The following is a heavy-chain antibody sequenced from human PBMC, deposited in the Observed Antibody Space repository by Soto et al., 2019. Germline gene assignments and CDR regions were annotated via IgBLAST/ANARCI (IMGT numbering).Heavy chain of an antibody. D-gene: IGHD2-8*01. CDR3: AVHDRVGNLHNGIDL. J-gene: IGHJ5*02. CDR1: GGSIIGFY. Sequence: SETLSLTCTVSGGSIIGFYWSWMRQPPGKGLEWIGYIFYAGTTLYTPSLNSRVTISVDTSKNQFSLKLSSVTAADTAVYYSAVHDRVGNLHNGIDLWGQGTMVTVSS. V-gene: IGHV4-59*01. CDR2: IFYAGTT.